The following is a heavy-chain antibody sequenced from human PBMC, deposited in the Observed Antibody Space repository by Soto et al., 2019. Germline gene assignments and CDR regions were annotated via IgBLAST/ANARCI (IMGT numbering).Heavy chain of an antibody. CDR1: GFTFSDYY. J-gene: IGHJ3*02. Sequence: QVQLVESGGGLVKPGGSLRLSCAASGFTFSDYYMSWIRQAPGKGLEWVSYISSRDNTEYYADSVKGRFTISRDNAKNSLYLQMNSLRAEDTAVYYCARDALFSRSGKLDAFDIWGQGTMVTVSS. D-gene: IGHD3-10*01. CDR3: ARDALFSRSGKLDAFDI. CDR2: ISSRDNTE. V-gene: IGHV3-11*01.